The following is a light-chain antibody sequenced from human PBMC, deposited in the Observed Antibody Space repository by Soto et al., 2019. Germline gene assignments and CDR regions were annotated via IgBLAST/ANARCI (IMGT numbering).Light chain of an antibody. CDR1: QSVSSY. J-gene: IGKJ3*01. CDR2: DAS. Sequence: EIVLTQSPSTRSLSPGERATLSCRASQSVSSYLAWYQQKPGQAPRLLIYDASNRATGIPARFSGSGSGTDFTLTISSLEPEDFAVYYCQQRRGTLGPGTKVDIK. V-gene: IGKV3-11*01. CDR3: QQRRGT.